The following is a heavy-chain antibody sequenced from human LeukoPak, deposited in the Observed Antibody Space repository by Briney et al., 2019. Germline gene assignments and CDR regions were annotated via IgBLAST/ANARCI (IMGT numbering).Heavy chain of an antibody. Sequence: PSETLSLTCAVYGGSFSGYYWSWIRQPPGKGLEWIGEINHSGSTNYNPFLKSRVTISEDTSKNQFSLKLSSVTAADTAVYYCARRRGGSCYDYWGQGTLVTVSS. CDR1: GGSFSGYY. V-gene: IGHV4-34*01. D-gene: IGHD2-15*01. J-gene: IGHJ4*02. CDR2: INHSGST. CDR3: ARRRGGSCYDY.